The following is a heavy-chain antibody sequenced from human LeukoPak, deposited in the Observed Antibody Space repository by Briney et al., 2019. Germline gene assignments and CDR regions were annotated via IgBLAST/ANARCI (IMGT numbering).Heavy chain of an antibody. Sequence: GGSLRLSCAASGFTFSSYAMHWVRQAPGKGLEWVSAISVSGNTYHADSVKGRFTISRDSSKNTLYLQMNRLRAEDAAVYYCAKAPVTTCSGAYCYPFDYWGQGTLVTVSS. V-gene: IGHV3-23*01. D-gene: IGHD2-21*01. J-gene: IGHJ4*02. CDR1: GFTFSSYA. CDR2: ISVSGNT. CDR3: AKAPVTTCSGAYCYPFDY.